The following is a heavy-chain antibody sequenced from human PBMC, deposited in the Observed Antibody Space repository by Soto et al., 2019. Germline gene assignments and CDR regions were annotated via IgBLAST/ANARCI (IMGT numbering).Heavy chain of an antibody. CDR2: ISGSGGST. CDR1: GFTFSSYA. Sequence: GGSLRLSCAASGFTFSSYAMSWVRQAPGKGLEWVSAISGSGGSTYYADTVKGRFTISRDNSKNTLYLQMNSLRAEDTAVYYCTKDLKTRYPYNWFDPWGQGTLVTVSS. V-gene: IGHV3-23*01. J-gene: IGHJ5*02. D-gene: IGHD1-1*01. CDR3: TKDLKTRYPYNWFDP.